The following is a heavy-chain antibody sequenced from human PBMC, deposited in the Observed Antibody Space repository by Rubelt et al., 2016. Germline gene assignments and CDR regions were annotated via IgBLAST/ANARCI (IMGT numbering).Heavy chain of an antibody. J-gene: IGHJ6*03. Sequence: AGLLKPSETLSLTCAVYGGSFSGYYWSWIRQPPGKGLEWIGEINHSGSTNYNPSLKSRVTISVDTSKNQFSLKLSSVTAADTAVYYCARHTCSSTSCYNPPLSYYYMDVWGKGTTVTVSS. D-gene: IGHD2-2*02. CDR3: ARHTCSSTSCYNPPLSYYYMDV. V-gene: IGHV4-34*01. CDR2: INHSGST. CDR1: GGSFSGYY.